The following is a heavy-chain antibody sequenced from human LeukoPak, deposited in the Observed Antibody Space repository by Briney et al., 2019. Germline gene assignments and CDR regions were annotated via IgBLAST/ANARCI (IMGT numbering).Heavy chain of an antibody. D-gene: IGHD6-19*01. CDR1: GVSFSGSY. J-gene: IGHJ3*02. V-gene: IGHV4-34*01. CDR2: VDHSGNT. Sequence: SETLSLTCAVSGVSFSGSYWNWIRQPPGKGLEWIGEVDHSGNTNYNPSLKSRVTTSADTSMNQLSLRLTSVTAADTAVYYCARGRRSGGRHDALDIWGQGTMVTVSS. CDR3: ARGRRSGGRHDALDI.